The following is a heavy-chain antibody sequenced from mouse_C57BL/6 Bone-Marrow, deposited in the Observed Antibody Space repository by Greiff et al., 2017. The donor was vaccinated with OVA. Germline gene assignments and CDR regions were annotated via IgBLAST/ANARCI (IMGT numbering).Heavy chain of an antibody. CDR2: IYPGSGST. Sequence: QVQLQQPGAELVKPGASVKMSCKASGYTFTRYWITWVKQRPGQGLEWIGDIYPGSGSTNYNEKFKSKATLTVDTSSSTSYMQLSSLTSEVSAVYYCAKYDGSSQFAYWGQGTLVNVSA. J-gene: IGHJ3*01. CDR1: GYTFTRYW. CDR3: AKYDGSSQFAY. V-gene: IGHV1-55*01. D-gene: IGHD1-1*01.